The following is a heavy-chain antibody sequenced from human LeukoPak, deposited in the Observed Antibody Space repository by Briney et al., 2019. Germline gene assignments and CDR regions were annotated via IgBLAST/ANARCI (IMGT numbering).Heavy chain of an antibody. V-gene: IGHV1-69*04. Sequence: GASVKVSCKASGGTFSSYAISWVRQAPGQGLEWMGRIIPILGIANYAQKFRGRVTITADKSTSTAYMELSSLRSEDTAVYYCARGASAYDFWSGYKYYFDYWGQGTLVTVSS. CDR2: IIPILGIA. CDR3: ARGASAYDFWSGYKYYFDY. D-gene: IGHD3-3*01. CDR1: GGTFSSYA. J-gene: IGHJ4*02.